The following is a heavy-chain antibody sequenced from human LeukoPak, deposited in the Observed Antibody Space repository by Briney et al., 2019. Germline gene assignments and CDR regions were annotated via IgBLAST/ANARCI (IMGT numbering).Heavy chain of an antibody. Sequence: GGSLRLSCAASGFTFSTYAMSWVRQAPGKGLEWVSAISSSGGDTYYADSVKGRFTISRDNSKNTLYLQMNSLRAEDTAVYYCAKHGKIVVVPAAIDDAFDIWGQGTMVTVSS. CDR3: AKHGKIVVVPAAIDDAFDI. J-gene: IGHJ3*02. D-gene: IGHD2-2*01. CDR1: GFTFSTYA. CDR2: ISSSGGDT. V-gene: IGHV3-23*01.